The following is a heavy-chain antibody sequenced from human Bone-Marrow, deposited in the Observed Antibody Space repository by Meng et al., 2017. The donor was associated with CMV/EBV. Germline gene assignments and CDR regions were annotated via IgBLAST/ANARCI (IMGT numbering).Heavy chain of an antibody. CDR2: ISSSSSYI. V-gene: IGHV3-21*01. Sequence: GGSLRLSCAASGFTFSSYSMNWVRQAPGKGLEWVSSISSSSSYIYYADSVKGRFTISRDNAKNSLYLQMNSLRAEDTAVYYCARDLRVKRGNAFDIWGPGKMVTFSS. J-gene: IGHJ3*02. CDR3: ARDLRVKRGNAFDI. D-gene: IGHD3-16*01. CDR1: GFTFSSYS.